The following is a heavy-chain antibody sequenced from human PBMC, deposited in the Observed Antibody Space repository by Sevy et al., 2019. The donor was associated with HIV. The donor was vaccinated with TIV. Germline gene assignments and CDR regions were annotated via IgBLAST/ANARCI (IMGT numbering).Heavy chain of an antibody. CDR2: IIPIFGTA. D-gene: IGHD3-10*01. J-gene: IGHJ6*02. CDR1: GGTFSSYA. Sequence: ASVKVSCKASGGTFSSYAISWVRQAPGQGLEWMGGIIPIFGTANYAQKFQGRVTITADESTSTAYMELSSLRSEDTAVYYCASYYGSGSYETDFDYYYYYGMDVWGQGTTVTVSS. V-gene: IGHV1-69*13. CDR3: ASYYGSGSYETDFDYYYYYGMDV.